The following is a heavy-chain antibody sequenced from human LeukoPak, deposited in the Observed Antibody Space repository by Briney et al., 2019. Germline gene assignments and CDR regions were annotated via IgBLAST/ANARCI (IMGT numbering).Heavy chain of an antibody. CDR1: GFTFSDYY. D-gene: IGHD5-18*01. V-gene: IGHV3-11*01. Sequence: GGALRLSCAASGFTFSDYYMSWIRQAPGKGLEWVSYISSSGSTIYYADSVKGRFTISRDNAKNSLYLQMNSLRAEDTAVYYCARDRDVDTAMVLFDPWGQGTLVTVSS. CDR2: ISSSGSTI. J-gene: IGHJ5*02. CDR3: ARDRDVDTAMVLFDP.